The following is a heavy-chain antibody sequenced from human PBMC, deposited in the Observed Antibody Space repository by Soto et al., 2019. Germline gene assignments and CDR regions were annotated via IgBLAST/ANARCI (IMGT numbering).Heavy chain of an antibody. J-gene: IGHJ4*02. V-gene: IGHV3-23*01. CDR3: AKAKYSSGSTLDY. D-gene: IGHD6-19*01. CDR2: ITGIGST. CDR1: EFTFSTYA. Sequence: GGSLRLSCAASEFTFSTYAMNWVRQAPGMGLEWVSTITGIGSTNYADSVKGRFTISGDSSKSTLSLQMNSLRVEDTAVYYCAKAKYSSGSTLDYWGQGTLVTVSS.